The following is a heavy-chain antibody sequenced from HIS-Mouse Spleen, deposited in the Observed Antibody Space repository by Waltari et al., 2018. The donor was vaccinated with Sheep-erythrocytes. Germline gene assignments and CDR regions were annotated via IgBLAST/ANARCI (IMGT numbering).Heavy chain of an antibody. CDR1: GYSISSGYY. V-gene: IGHV4-38-2*02. Sequence: QVQLQESGPGLVKPSETLSLTCTVSGYSISSGYYWGWIRQPPGKGLAWIGSIYHSGSTYNNQSLKSRVTISVDTSKNQCSLKLSSVTAADTAVYYCARDLGYDIFTGYYSDAFDIWGQGTMVTVSS. J-gene: IGHJ3*02. D-gene: IGHD3-9*01. CDR3: ARDLGYDIFTGYYSDAFDI. CDR2: IYHSGST.